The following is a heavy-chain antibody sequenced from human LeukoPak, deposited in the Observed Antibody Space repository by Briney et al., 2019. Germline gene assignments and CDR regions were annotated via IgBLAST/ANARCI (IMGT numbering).Heavy chain of an antibody. J-gene: IGHJ4*02. CDR2: INPNSGGT. CDR1: GYTFTGYY. CDR3: ARGYYYDSSGYYYE. Sequence: ASVKVSCKASGYTFTGYYMHWVRQAPGQGLEWMGWINPNSGGTNYAQKFQGRVTMTRDTSISTAYTELSRLRSDDTAVYYCARGYYYDSSGYYYEWGQGTLVTVSS. V-gene: IGHV1-2*02. D-gene: IGHD3-22*01.